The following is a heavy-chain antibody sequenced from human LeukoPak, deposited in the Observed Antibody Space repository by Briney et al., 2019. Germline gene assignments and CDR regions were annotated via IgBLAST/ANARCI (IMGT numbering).Heavy chain of an antibody. J-gene: IGHJ3*02. V-gene: IGHV1-18*01. CDR1: GYTFTNYG. Sequence: GASVKVSCKSSGYTFTNYGISWVRQAPGQGLEWMGWISAYNGDTNYAQKLQGRVTMTTDTSTSTAYMDLRSLRSDDTAVYYCARGQTGGDEDAFDIWGQGTMVTVSS. CDR2: ISAYNGDT. CDR3: ARGQTGGDEDAFDI. D-gene: IGHD2-21*01.